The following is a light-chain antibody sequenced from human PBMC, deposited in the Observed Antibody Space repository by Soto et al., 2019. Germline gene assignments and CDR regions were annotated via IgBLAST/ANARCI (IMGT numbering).Light chain of an antibody. CDR1: QSVSSPY. CDR2: GAS. J-gene: IGKJ3*01. V-gene: IGKV3-20*01. Sequence: EVVLTQSPVTLSLSPGERATLSCRASQSVSSPYLAWYQQKPGQPPRLLIYGASSRATDIPDRFIGSGSGTEFTLTIARLAPEDFAMYYCQQYGSSPFTFGRGTEVDI. CDR3: QQYGSSPFT.